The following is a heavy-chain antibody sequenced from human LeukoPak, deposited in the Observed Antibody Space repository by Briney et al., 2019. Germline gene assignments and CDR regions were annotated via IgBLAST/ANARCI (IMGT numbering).Heavy chain of an antibody. CDR3: AKDAPPCSGGSCYSGYYFYGMDV. CDR2: ISYDGSNK. CDR1: GLTFSSYG. D-gene: IGHD2-15*01. Sequence: GRSLRLSCAVSGLTFSSYGMHWVRQAPGKGLEWVAVISYDGSNKYYADSVKGRFTISRDNSKNTLYLQMNSLRAEDTAVFYCAKDAPPCSGGSCYSGYYFYGMDVWGKGTTVTVSS. J-gene: IGHJ6*04. V-gene: IGHV3-30*18.